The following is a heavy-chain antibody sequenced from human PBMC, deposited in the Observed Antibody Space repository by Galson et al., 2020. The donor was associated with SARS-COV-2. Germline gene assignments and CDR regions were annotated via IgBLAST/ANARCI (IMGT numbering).Heavy chain of an antibody. CDR2: TYYSGST. CDR3: ARIGPYNSGSFFLYYYYYMDV. J-gene: IGHJ6*03. D-gene: IGHD3-10*01. V-gene: IGHV4-39*01. Sequence: SETLSLTCTVSGDTISSGSSYWGWIRQPPGQGLEWIGSTYYSGSTYYTPSLESRITISVDTSNNQFSLKLSSVTAADTAVYYCARIGPYNSGSFFLYYYYYMDVWGKGTTVTIS. CDR1: GDTISSGSSY.